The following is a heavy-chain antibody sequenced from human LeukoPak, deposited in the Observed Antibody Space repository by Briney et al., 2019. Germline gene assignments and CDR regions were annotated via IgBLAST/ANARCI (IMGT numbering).Heavy chain of an antibody. CDR3: ARHRGSGYENFFDY. CDR2: ILYSGST. V-gene: IGHV4-59*08. D-gene: IGHD3-3*01. CDR1: GGSPSDNY. Sequence: PSETLSLTCTVSGGSPSDNYWSWIRQPPGKGLEWIGYILYSGSTNYNPALQSRVTISVDTSKNQFSLELTSVTAADTAVYYCARHRGSGYENFFDYWGQGTLVTVSS. J-gene: IGHJ4*02.